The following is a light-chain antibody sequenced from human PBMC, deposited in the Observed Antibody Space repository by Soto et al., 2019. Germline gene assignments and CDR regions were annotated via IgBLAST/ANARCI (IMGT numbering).Light chain of an antibody. CDR1: HSVSSN. CDR3: QQYNNWPPWS. V-gene: IGKV3-15*01. Sequence: EIVMTQSPATLSVSPGERATLSCRASHSVSSNLAWYQQKPGQAPRLLIYGASTRATGIPARFSGSWSGTEFTITISSLQSEDFAVYYCQQYNNWPPWSFGQGTKVEIK. J-gene: IGKJ1*01. CDR2: GAS.